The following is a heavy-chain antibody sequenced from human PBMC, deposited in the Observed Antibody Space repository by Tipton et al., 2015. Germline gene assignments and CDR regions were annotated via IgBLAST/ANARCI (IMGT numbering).Heavy chain of an antibody. Sequence: TLSLTCTVSGDSINDYYWSWIRQPPGKGLEWIGYIYFSENTYYNPSLASRVTIPLDTSKNQFSMRLTSVTAADTALYYCARIGRPGRSSSSLFDPWGQGTLVTVSS. V-gene: IGHV4-59*04. CDR1: GDSINDYY. CDR2: IYFSENT. J-gene: IGHJ5*02. D-gene: IGHD6-6*01. CDR3: ARIGRPGRSSSSLFDP.